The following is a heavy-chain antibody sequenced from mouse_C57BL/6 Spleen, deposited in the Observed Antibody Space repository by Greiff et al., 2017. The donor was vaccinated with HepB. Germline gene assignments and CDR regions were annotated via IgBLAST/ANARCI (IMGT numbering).Heavy chain of an antibody. CDR1: GFTFSSYA. D-gene: IGHD1-1*01. J-gene: IGHJ2*01. CDR3: TRVDYYGSSYYFDY. V-gene: IGHV5-9-1*02. CDR2: ISSGGDYI. Sequence: EVQVVESGEGLVKPGGSLKLSCAASGFTFSSYAMSWVRQTPEKRLEWVAYISSGGDYIYYADTVKGRFTISRDNARNTLYLQMSSLKSEDTAMYYCTRVDYYGSSYYFDYWGQGTTLTVSS.